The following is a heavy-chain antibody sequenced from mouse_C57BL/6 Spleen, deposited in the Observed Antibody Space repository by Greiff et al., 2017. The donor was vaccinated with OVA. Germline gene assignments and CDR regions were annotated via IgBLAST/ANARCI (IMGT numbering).Heavy chain of an antibody. V-gene: IGHV1-18*01. Sequence: EVQLQQSGPELVKPGASVKIPCKASGYTFTDYNMDWVKQSHGKSLEWIGDINPNNGGTIYNQKFKGKATLTVAKSSSTAYMELRSLTSEDTAVYYCALYYGYDGDAMDYWGQGTSVTVSS. CDR1: GYTFTDYN. D-gene: IGHD2-2*01. CDR2: INPNNGGT. J-gene: IGHJ4*01. CDR3: ALYYGYDGDAMDY.